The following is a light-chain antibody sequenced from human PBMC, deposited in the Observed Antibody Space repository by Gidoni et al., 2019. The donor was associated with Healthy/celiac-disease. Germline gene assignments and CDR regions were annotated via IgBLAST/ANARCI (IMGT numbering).Light chain of an antibody. V-gene: IGKV3D-11*02. Sequence: EIVLTQSPATLSLSPGERATLPCRASQSVSSYLAWYQQKPGQAPRLLIDDASNRATGIPARFSGSGPGTDFTLTISSREPEDFAVYYCQQRSNWPLTFGGGTKVEIK. J-gene: IGKJ4*01. CDR1: QSVSSY. CDR2: DAS. CDR3: QQRSNWPLT.